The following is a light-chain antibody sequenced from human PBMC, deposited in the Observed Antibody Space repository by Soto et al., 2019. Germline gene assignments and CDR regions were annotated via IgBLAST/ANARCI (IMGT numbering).Light chain of an antibody. CDR2: GAS. CDR1: QSVGRNF. Sequence: EIVLTQSPGTLSLSPGERATLSCRASQSVGRNFLAWYQQKPGQAPRLLIHGASSRATGIPDRFSGSGSGTDFILTISRLEPEDFAVYYCQQYASSPLTFGGGTKVE. J-gene: IGKJ4*01. CDR3: QQYASSPLT. V-gene: IGKV3-20*01.